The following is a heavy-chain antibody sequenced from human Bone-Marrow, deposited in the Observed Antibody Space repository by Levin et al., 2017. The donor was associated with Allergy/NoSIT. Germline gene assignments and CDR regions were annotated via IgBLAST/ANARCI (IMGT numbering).Heavy chain of an antibody. J-gene: IGHJ3*01. CDR3: ARSELLRVDAFDL. CDR1: GFTLSRYW. V-gene: IGHV3-7*01. Sequence: GGSLRLSCLGSGFTLSRYWMGWVRQAPGKGLEWVANINQDGSEEEYVASVKGRFTISRDNAKNSVYLLMNTLTAADTAVYYCARSELLRVDAFDLWGQGTMVTVSS. D-gene: IGHD3-3*01. CDR2: INQDGSEE.